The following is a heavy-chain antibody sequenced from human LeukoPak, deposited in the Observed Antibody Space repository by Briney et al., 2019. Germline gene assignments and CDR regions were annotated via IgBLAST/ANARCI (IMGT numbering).Heavy chain of an antibody. D-gene: IGHD1-26*01. J-gene: IGHJ4*02. CDR2: IHYSGST. Sequence: SETLSLTCTVSGGSISSYYWSWTRQPPGKGLEGIGYIHYSGSTNYNPSLKSRVTISVDTYKNQFSLKLSYVTAADTAVYYCARLSIVGATLPDFDYWGQGTLVTVSS. V-gene: IGHV4-59*08. CDR3: ARLSIVGATLPDFDY. CDR1: GGSISSYY.